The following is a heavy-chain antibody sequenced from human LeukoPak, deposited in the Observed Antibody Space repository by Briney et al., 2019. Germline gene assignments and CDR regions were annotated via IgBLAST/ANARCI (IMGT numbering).Heavy chain of an antibody. J-gene: IGHJ5*02. Sequence: PGGSLRLSCAASGFIFSSYAMNWVRQAPGKGLEWVSVIYAAGNTYYADSVKGRFTISRDNSKNTLYLQMSSLRAEDTAVYYCARAIQYRFDPWGQGTLVTVSS. D-gene: IGHD2/OR15-2a*01. V-gene: IGHV3-66*01. CDR1: GFIFSSYA. CDR2: IYAAGNT. CDR3: ARAIQYRFDP.